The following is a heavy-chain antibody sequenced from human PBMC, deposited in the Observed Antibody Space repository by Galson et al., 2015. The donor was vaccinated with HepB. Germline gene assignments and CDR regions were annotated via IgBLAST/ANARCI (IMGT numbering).Heavy chain of an antibody. J-gene: IGHJ4*02. Sequence: SLRLSCAASGFTFSSYGMHWVRQAPGKGLEWVAVIWYDGSNKYYADSVKGRFTISRDNSKNTLYLQMNSLRAEDTAVYYCARGLLYGSGSYYDYWGQGTLVTVSS. CDR3: ARGLLYGSGSYYDY. D-gene: IGHD3-10*01. CDR1: GFTFSSYG. V-gene: IGHV3-33*01. CDR2: IWYDGSNK.